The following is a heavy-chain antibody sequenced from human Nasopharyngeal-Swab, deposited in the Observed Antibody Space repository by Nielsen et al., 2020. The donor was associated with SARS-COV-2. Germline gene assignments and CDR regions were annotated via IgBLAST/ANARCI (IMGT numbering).Heavy chain of an antibody. CDR2: INTNTGNP. J-gene: IGHJ4*02. V-gene: IGHV7-4-1*02. D-gene: IGHD1-1*01. CDR3: ARVQRVARNWNDDGEAY. Sequence: ASVKVSCKASGYTFTSYAMNWVRQAPGQGLEWMGWINTNTGNPTYAQGFTGRFVFSLDTSVSTAYLQISSLKAEDTAAYYCARVQRVARNWNDDGEAYWGQGTLVTVSS. CDR1: GYTFTSYA.